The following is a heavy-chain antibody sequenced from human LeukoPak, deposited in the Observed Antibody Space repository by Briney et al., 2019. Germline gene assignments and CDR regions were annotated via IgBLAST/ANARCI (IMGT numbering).Heavy chain of an antibody. D-gene: IGHD5-18*01. J-gene: IGHJ4*02. V-gene: IGHV1-2*02. CDR3: ARATQGYSYAFDY. Sequence: GASVKVSCKASGYTFTGYYMHWVRQAPGQGLEWMGWINPNSGGTNYAQKFQGRVTMTRDTSISTGYMELTRLRSDDTAVYYCARATQGYSYAFDYWGQGTLVTVSS. CDR2: INPNSGGT. CDR1: GYTFTGYY.